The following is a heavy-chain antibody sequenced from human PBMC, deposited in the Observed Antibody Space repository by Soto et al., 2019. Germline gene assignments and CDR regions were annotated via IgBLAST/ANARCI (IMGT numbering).Heavy chain of an antibody. V-gene: IGHV3-15*07. J-gene: IGHJ4*02. Sequence: PGGSLRLSCAASGFTFSNAWMNWVRQAPGKGLEWVGRIKSKTDGGTTGYAAPVKGRFTISRDDSKNTLYLQMNSLKTEDTAVYYCTTDIVLMVYAENFDYWGQGTLVTVSS. CDR3: TTDIVLMVYAENFDY. CDR2: IKSKTDGGTT. D-gene: IGHD2-8*01. CDR1: GFTFSNAW.